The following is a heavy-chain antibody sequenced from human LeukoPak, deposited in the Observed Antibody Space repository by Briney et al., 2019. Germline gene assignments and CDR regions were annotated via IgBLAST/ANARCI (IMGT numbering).Heavy chain of an antibody. CDR3: VRAIGSNTL. CDR1: GFTFTTYW. Sequence: GGSLRLSCASSGFTFTTYWMSWVRQAPGKVLEWVANINQDGSEKYYVDSVKGRFTISRDNAKNSLYLQMNSLRAEDTAVYFCVRAIGSNTLWGQGTLVTVSS. J-gene: IGHJ4*02. D-gene: IGHD4-23*01. CDR2: INQDGSEK. V-gene: IGHV3-7*01.